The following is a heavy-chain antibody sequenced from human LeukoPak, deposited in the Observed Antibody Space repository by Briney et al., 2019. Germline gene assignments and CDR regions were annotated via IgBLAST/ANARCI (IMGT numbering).Heavy chain of an antibody. Sequence: GGSLRLSCAASVFTFSSYWMHWVRQAPWKGLVWVSRINSDGSSTSYADSVKGRFTISRDNAKNTLYLQMNSLRAEDTAVYYCASIVATPYGMDVWGQGTTVTVSS. V-gene: IGHV3-74*01. CDR1: VFTFSSYW. D-gene: IGHD5-12*01. CDR3: ASIVATPYGMDV. CDR2: INSDGSST. J-gene: IGHJ6*02.